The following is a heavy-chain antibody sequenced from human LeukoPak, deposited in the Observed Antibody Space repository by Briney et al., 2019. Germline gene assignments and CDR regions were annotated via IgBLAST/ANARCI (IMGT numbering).Heavy chain of an antibody. V-gene: IGHV4-39*01. CDR3: ASYPYYDFWSPEDY. Sequence: SETLSLTCTVSGGSISSSSYYRGWIRQPPGKGLEWIGSIYYSGSTYYNPSLKGRVTVSVDTSKNQFSLKLSSVTAADTAVYYCASYPYYDFWSPEDYWGQGTLVTVSS. J-gene: IGHJ4*02. CDR1: GGSISSSSYY. D-gene: IGHD3-3*01. CDR2: IYYSGST.